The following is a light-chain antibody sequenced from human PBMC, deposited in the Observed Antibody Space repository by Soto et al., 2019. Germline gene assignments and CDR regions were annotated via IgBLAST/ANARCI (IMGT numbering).Light chain of an antibody. Sequence: IVVTQSPATLSVSPGERATLSCRASQSVRSNLAWYQQKPGQAPRLLIYGASTRATGIPVRFSGSGSGTEFTLTISSLQSEDSAVYYCHQYNIWPPLTFGGGTKVDIK. CDR1: QSVRSN. CDR3: HQYNIWPPLT. V-gene: IGKV3-15*01. CDR2: GAS. J-gene: IGKJ4*01.